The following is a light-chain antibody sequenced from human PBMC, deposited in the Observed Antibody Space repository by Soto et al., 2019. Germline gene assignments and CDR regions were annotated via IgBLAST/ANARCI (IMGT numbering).Light chain of an antibody. CDR1: QSVFFSPTNRNN. CDR2: WAS. Sequence: DIVMTQSPDSLAVSLGERATINCRSSQSVFFSPTNRNNLAWYQQKPGQPPRLLIYWASTRQSGVPDRFSGSGSATDFTLTISSLQAEDVAVYYCQQYYSSPPWTFGQWTKVEIK. V-gene: IGKV4-1*01. J-gene: IGKJ1*01. CDR3: QQYYSSPPWT.